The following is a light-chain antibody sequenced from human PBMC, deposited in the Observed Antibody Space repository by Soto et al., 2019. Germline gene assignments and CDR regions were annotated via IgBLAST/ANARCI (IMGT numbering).Light chain of an antibody. CDR1: SSDVGSYNR. Sequence: QSALTQPPSGSGSPGQSVTISCTGTSSDVGSYNRVFWYQQPPGTAPKRMIYEVSNRPSGVPDRFSGYKSGNTASLTISGRQDEDEADYYCSSYTSSSTVVFGGGTKLTVL. CDR3: SSYTSSSTVV. J-gene: IGLJ2*01. CDR2: EVS. V-gene: IGLV2-18*02.